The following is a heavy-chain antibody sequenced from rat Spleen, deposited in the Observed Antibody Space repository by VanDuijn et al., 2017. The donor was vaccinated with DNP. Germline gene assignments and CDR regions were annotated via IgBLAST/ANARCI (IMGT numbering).Heavy chain of an antibody. J-gene: IGHJ2*01. CDR2: ISYDGSST. V-gene: IGHV5-7*01. CDR1: GFTFSDYN. CDR3: ARPDY. Sequence: DVQLVESGGDLVQPGRSLKLSCVASGFTFSDYNMAWVRQAPKKGLEWVGTISYDGSSTNYRDSVKGRFTISRDNAKSTLYLQMDSLRSEDTATYYCARPDYWGQGVMVTVSS.